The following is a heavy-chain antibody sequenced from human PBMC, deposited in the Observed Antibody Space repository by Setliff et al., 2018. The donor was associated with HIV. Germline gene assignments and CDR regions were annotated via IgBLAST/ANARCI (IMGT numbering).Heavy chain of an antibody. V-gene: IGHV4-39*01. J-gene: IGHJ4*02. Sequence: SETLSLTCTVCGGSISSTNYFWGWIRQPPGKGLEWIGTIYYHGSTCYNPSLTSRVTISIDTSRNQFSLQLTYVTAADTAVYYCVNPSGAMGDFDSWGQGTLGTVSS. D-gene: IGHD3-16*01. CDR2: IYYHGST. CDR3: VNPSGAMGDFDS. CDR1: GGSISSTNYF.